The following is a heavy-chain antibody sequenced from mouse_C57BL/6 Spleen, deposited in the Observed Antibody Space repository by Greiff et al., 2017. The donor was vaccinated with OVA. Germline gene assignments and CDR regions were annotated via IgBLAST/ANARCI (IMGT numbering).Heavy chain of an antibody. CDR2: IYPGSGNT. D-gene: IGHD1-1*01. CDR1: GYTFTDYY. Sequence: QVQLQQSGAELVRPGASVKLSCKASGYTFTDYYINWVKQRPGQGLEWIARIYPGSGNTYYNEKFKGKATLTAEKSSSTAYMQLSSLTSEDSAVYFCAGRGYYGSSFFDYWGQGTTLTVSS. CDR3: AGRGYYGSSFFDY. J-gene: IGHJ2*01. V-gene: IGHV1-76*01.